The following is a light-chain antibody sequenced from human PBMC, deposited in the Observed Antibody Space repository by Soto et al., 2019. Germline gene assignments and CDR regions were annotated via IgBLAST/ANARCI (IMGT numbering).Light chain of an antibody. V-gene: IGKV1-33*01. Sequence: DTRLTQSPSSLSASVGDRVTITCQASQHISDYLNWYQQKPGKAPKLLIYDGTKLETGVPSRFSGSGSGTDFTFTISSLQPEDIATYYCQQYENLPITFGQGTRREIK. CDR1: QHISDY. J-gene: IGKJ5*01. CDR3: QQYENLPIT. CDR2: DGT.